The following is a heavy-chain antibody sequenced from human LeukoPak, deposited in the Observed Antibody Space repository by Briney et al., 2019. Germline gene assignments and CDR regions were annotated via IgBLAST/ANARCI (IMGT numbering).Heavy chain of an antibody. V-gene: IGHV3-13*01. D-gene: IGHD4-17*01. J-gene: IGHJ2*01. Sequence: GGSLRLSCAASGFTFSSYDMHWVRQATGKGLEWVSAIGTAGDTYYPGSVKGRFTISRENAKNSLYLQMNSLRAGDTAVYYCARGARSSDYGDYEDGIPYWYFDLWGRGTLVTVSS. CDR1: GFTFSSYD. CDR2: IGTAGDT. CDR3: ARGARSSDYGDYEDGIPYWYFDL.